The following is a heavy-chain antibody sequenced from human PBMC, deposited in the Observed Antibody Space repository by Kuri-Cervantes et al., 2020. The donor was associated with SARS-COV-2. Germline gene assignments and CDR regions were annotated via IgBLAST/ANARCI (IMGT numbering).Heavy chain of an antibody. CDR1: GGSVSSGSYY. CDR2: IYYSGST. CDR3: TRDLGLLTTYAPARKMDV. J-gene: IGHJ6*02. D-gene: IGHD4-11*01. Sequence: SETLSLTCTVSGGSVSSGSYYWSWIRQPPGKGLEWIGYIYYSGSTNYNPSLKSRVTISVDKPKNQFSLNLRSVTAADTAVYYCTRDLGLLTTYAPARKMDVWGQGTTVTVSS. V-gene: IGHV4-61*01.